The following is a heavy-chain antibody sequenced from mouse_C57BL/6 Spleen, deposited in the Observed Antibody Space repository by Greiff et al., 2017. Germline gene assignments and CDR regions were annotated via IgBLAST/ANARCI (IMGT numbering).Heavy chain of an antibody. CDR1: GFNIKDDY. CDR2: IDPENGDT. Sequence: VQLQQSGAELVRPGASVKLSCTASGFNIKDDYMHWVKQRPEQGLEWIGWIDPENGDTEYASKFQGKATITADTSSNTAYLQLSSLTSEDTAVYYCTTLGSRGVDYWGQGTTLTVSS. J-gene: IGHJ2*01. CDR3: TTLGSRGVDY. V-gene: IGHV14-4*01. D-gene: IGHD1-1*01.